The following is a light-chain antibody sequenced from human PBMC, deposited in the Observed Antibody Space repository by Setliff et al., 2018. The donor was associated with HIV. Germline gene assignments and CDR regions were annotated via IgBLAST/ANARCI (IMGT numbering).Light chain of an antibody. V-gene: IGLV2-14*01. CDR1: ISDVGDYNY. CDR2: GVT. Sequence: QSVLTQPASVSGSPGQSITISCTGAISDVGDYNYFSWYQQHPGKAPKLMIYGVTNRPSGISNRFSGSKSGDTASLTISGLQAEDEADYYCSSYTSSDTPYVFGTGTKV. CDR3: SSYTSSDTPYV. J-gene: IGLJ1*01.